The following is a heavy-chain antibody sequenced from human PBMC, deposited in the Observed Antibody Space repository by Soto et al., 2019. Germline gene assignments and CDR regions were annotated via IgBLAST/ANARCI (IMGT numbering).Heavy chain of an antibody. CDR3: ARDVDADFRTDFDY. J-gene: IGHJ4*02. CDR2: ISSSSSTI. V-gene: IGHV3-48*04. CDR1: GFTFSSYS. Sequence: PVGSLRLSCAASGFTFSSYSMNWVRQAPGKGLEWVSYISSSSSTIYYAAPARGRFTISRDNAENSVYLEMDSLRAEDTALYYCARDVDADFRTDFDYWGRGTLVTVSS. D-gene: IGHD4-17*01.